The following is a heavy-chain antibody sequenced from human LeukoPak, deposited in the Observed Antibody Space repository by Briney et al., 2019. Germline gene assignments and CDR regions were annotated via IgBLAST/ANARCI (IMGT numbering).Heavy chain of an antibody. CDR1: GGSISSYY. Sequence: PSETLSLTCTVSGGSISSYYWSWIRQPAGKGLEWPGRIYTSGSTNYNPSLKSRVTMSVDTSKNQFSLKLSSVTAADTAVYYCARAPKRFYYDSSEAFDIWGQGTMVTVSS. CDR3: ARAPKRFYYDSSEAFDI. V-gene: IGHV4-4*07. D-gene: IGHD3-22*01. J-gene: IGHJ3*02. CDR2: IYTSGST.